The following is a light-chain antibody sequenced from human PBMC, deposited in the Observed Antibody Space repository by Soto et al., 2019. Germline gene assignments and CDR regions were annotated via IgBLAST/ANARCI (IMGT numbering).Light chain of an antibody. J-gene: IGKJ4*01. V-gene: IGKV1-9*01. Sequence: DIQLTQSPSFLSASEGDRVTITCRASQGIRHHLAWYQQKSGKAPKLLIYAASTLQGGVPSRFSGSYSGTVFTLTISSLQPEDFATYYCQQLNTYPLTFGGGTKVEVK. CDR1: QGIRHH. CDR2: AAS. CDR3: QQLNTYPLT.